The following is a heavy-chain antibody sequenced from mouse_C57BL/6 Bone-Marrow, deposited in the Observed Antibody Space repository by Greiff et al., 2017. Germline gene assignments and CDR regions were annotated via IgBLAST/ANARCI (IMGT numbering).Heavy chain of an antibody. CDR1: GYAFSSSW. CDR3: ASLISYDYDAY. V-gene: IGHV1-82*01. Sequence: VKLMESGPELVKPGASVKISCKASGYAFSSSWMNWVKQRPGKGLEWIGRIYPGDGDTNYNGKFKGKATLTADKSSSTAYMQLSSLTSEDSAVYFCASLISYDYDAYWGQGTTLTVSS. D-gene: IGHD2-4*01. CDR2: IYPGDGDT. J-gene: IGHJ2*01.